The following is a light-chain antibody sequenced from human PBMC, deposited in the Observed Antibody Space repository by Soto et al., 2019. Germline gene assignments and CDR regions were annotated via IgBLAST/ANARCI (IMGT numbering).Light chain of an antibody. CDR3: QQYVTSPPGT. V-gene: IGKV3-20*01. Sequence: EIVMTQSPATLSVSPGERASLSCRASQSVTNNLAWYQQKPGQAPRLLIYGASSRATGIPDRFSGSGSGTDFTLTISRLEPGDFAVYYCQQYVTSPPGTFGQGTKVDIK. CDR1: QSVTNN. CDR2: GAS. J-gene: IGKJ1*01.